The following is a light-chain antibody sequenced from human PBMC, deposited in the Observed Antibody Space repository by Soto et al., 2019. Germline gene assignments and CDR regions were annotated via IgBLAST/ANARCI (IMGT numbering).Light chain of an antibody. CDR1: QSISSW. J-gene: IGKJ1*01. Sequence: DIQMTQSPSTLSASVGDRVIITCRASQSISSWLAWYQQKPGKAPNLLIYRASTLKSGIPSRFSGSGSGTELTLTISSLQPDDFATYYCQQYDRASWTFGQGTKVEIK. CDR3: QQYDRASWT. CDR2: RAS. V-gene: IGKV1-5*03.